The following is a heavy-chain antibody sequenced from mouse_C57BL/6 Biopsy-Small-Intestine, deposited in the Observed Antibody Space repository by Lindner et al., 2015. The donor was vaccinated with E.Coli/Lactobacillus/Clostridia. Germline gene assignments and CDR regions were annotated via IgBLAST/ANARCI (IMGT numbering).Heavy chain of an antibody. V-gene: IGHV5-17*01. D-gene: IGHD2-2*01. J-gene: IGHJ1*03. CDR2: ISSGSSSI. CDR1: GFTFSDYG. Sequence: EVQLQESWGGLVKPGGSLKLSCAASGFTFSDYGMHWVRQAPEKGLEWVAYISSGSSSIYFADTLKGRFTISRDNAKNTLFLQMTSLRSEDTAMYYCARRGYAWYFDVWGTGTTVTVSS. CDR3: ARRGYAWYFDV.